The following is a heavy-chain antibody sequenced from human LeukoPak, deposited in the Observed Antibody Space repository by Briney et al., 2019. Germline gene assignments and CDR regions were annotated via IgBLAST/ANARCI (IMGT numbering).Heavy chain of an antibody. V-gene: IGHV4-59*01. CDR1: GGSISSYY. CDR3: ARGSSEEMTYCSSTSCYTGTDPYYYYGMDV. D-gene: IGHD2-2*02. Sequence: SETLSLTCTVSGGSISSYYWSWIRQPPGKGLEWIGYIYYSGSTNYNPSLKSRVTISVDTSKNQFSLKLSSVTAADTAVYYCARGSSEEMTYCSSTSCYTGTDPYYYYGMDVWGQGTTVTVSS. J-gene: IGHJ6*02. CDR2: IYYSGST.